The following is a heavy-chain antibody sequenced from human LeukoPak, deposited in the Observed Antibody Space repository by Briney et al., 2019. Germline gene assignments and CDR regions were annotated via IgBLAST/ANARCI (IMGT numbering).Heavy chain of an antibody. Sequence: AETLSLTCTVSGGSISSYYWSWIRQPPGKGLEWIGYIYYSGSTNYNPSLKSRVTISVDTSKNQFSLKLSSVTAADTAVYYCARDSDSGSYSYFDYWGQGTLVTVSS. CDR1: GGSISSYY. V-gene: IGHV4-59*01. J-gene: IGHJ4*02. CDR3: ARDSDSGSYSYFDY. D-gene: IGHD1-26*01. CDR2: IYYSGST.